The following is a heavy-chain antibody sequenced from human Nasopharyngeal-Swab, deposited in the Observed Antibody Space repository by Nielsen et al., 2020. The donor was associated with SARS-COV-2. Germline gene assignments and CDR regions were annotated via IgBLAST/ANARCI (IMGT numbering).Heavy chain of an antibody. CDR2: ISGSGGST. Sequence: GESLKISCAASGFTFISYAMSWVRQAPLKGLEWVSAISGSGGSTYYADSVRGRFTISRDNSKNTLYLQMNSLRAEDTAVYYCAKVVVPAAISYYYGMDVWGQGTTVTVSS. J-gene: IGHJ6*02. CDR1: GFTFISYA. D-gene: IGHD2-2*01. V-gene: IGHV3-23*01. CDR3: AKVVVPAAISYYYGMDV.